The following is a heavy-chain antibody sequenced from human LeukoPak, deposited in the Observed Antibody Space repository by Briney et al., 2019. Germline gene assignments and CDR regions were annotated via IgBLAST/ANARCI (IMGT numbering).Heavy chain of an antibody. D-gene: IGHD4-17*01. J-gene: IGHJ4*02. CDR1: GGSISTSSYY. Sequence: SETLSLTCTVSGGSISTSSYYWGWIRQPPGKGLEWIGSIYYSGSTNYKPSLKSRVTISADTSKNQFSLKLNSVTAADTAVYYCARMDYGDFYFDYWGRGTLVTVSS. CDR2: IYYSGST. CDR3: ARMDYGDFYFDY. V-gene: IGHV4-39*01.